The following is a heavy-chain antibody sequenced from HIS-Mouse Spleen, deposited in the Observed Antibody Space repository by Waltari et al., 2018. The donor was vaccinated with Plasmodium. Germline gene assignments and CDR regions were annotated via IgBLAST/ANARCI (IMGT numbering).Heavy chain of an antibody. CDR3: ARDRITGTSYFDY. CDR1: GGSISSSSYY. V-gene: IGHV4-39*07. CDR2: IYYSGST. J-gene: IGHJ4*02. Sequence: QLQLQESGPGLVKPSETLSLTCTVSGGSISSSSYYWGWNRRPPGKGLEWIGSIYYSGSTYYNPSLKSRVTISVDTSKNQFSLKLSSVTAADTAVYYCARDRITGTSYFDYWGQGTLVTVSS. D-gene: IGHD1-7*01.